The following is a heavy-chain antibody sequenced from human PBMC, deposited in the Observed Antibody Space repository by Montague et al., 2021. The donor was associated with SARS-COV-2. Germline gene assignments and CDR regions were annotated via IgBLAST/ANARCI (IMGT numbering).Heavy chain of an antibody. CDR3: TTSGGSY. J-gene: IGHJ4*02. CDR2: IRNRADGATQ. V-gene: IGHV3-15*05. D-gene: IGHD3-16*01. CDR1: GFNFSHAW. Sequence: SLRLSCAGSGFNFSHAWLDWVRQAPGKGLEWVGHIRNRADGATQDYGAAVRGRFITSRDDSKNTLFLQMNNLKNEDSAVYYCTTSGGSYWGQGTLVTVSS.